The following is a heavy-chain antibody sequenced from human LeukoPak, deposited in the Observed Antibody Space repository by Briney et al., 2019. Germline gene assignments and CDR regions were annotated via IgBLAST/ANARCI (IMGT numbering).Heavy chain of an antibody. CDR1: GGSLSSYY. Sequence: SETLSLTCTVSGGSLSSYYWSWIRQPAGKGLEWIGYIYYSGSTNYNPSLKSRVTISVDTYKNQFSLKLSSVTAADTAVYYCAGDITSQYFQHWGQGTLVTVSS. V-gene: IGHV4-59*01. J-gene: IGHJ1*01. CDR2: IYYSGST. D-gene: IGHD3-10*01. CDR3: AGDITSQYFQH.